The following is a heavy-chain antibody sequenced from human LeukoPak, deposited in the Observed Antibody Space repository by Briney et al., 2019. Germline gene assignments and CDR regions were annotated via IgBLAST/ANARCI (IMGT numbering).Heavy chain of an antibody. CDR2: ISYDGSNK. D-gene: IGHD6-19*01. V-gene: IGHV3-30*05. CDR1: GFTFSSYS. Sequence: GGSLRLSCAASGFTFSSYSMNWVRQAPGKGLEWVAVISYDGSNKYYADSVKGRFTISRDNSKNTLYLQMNSLRAEGTAVYYCARDRSDSGWYLDYWGQGTLVTVSS. J-gene: IGHJ4*02. CDR3: ARDRSDSGWYLDY.